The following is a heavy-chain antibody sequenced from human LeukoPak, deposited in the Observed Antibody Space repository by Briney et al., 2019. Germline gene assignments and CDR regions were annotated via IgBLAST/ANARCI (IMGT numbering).Heavy chain of an antibody. CDR3: AKGRSWELPPNDLDY. Sequence: GGSLRLSCAASGFTVSSNYMSWVRQAPGKGLEWVSAISGSGGSTYYADSVKGRFTISRDNSKNTLYLQMNSLRAEDTAVYYCAKGRSWELPPNDLDYWGQGTLVTVSS. J-gene: IGHJ4*02. V-gene: IGHV3-23*01. CDR1: GFTVSSNY. D-gene: IGHD1-26*01. CDR2: ISGSGGST.